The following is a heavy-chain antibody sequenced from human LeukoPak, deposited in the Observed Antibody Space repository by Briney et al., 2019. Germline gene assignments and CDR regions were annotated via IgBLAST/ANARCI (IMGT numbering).Heavy chain of an antibody. D-gene: IGHD4-23*01. Sequence: SETLSLTCTVSGGSISSYYWSWIRQPAGKGLEWIGRIYTSGSTNYNPSLKSRVTISVDTSKDQFSLKLSSVTAADTAVYYCARESVSGDYGGGGHFDYWGQGTLVTVSS. CDR3: ARESVSGDYGGGGHFDY. CDR1: GGSISSYY. V-gene: IGHV4-4*07. J-gene: IGHJ4*02. CDR2: IYTSGST.